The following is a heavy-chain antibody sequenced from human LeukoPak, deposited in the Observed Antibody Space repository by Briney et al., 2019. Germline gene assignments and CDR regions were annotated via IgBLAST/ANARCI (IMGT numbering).Heavy chain of an antibody. J-gene: IGHJ4*02. CDR1: GYTFTSYD. D-gene: IGHD3-22*01. V-gene: IGHV1-69*05. CDR2: IIPIFGTA. Sequence: ASVKVSCKASGYTFTSYDINWVRQAPGQGLEWMGGIIPIFGTANYAQKFQGRVTITTDESTSTAYMELSSLRSEDTAVYYCATLDYYYDSSGYYPTGPFDYWGQGTLVTVSS. CDR3: ATLDYYYDSSGYYPTGPFDY.